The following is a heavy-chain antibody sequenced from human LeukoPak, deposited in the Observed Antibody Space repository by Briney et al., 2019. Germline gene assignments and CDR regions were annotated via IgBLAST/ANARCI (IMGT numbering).Heavy chain of an antibody. Sequence: GGSLRLSCAASGFTFSDHHMDWVRQAPGKGLEWVGRSKDKANEYTTEYAASVKGRFTISRDDSKKSVYLQMNSLKTEDTAVYYCAKKRSGSNYPFDYWGQGTLVTVSS. D-gene: IGHD4-11*01. J-gene: IGHJ4*02. V-gene: IGHV3-72*01. CDR1: GFTFSDHH. CDR2: SKDKANEYTT. CDR3: AKKRSGSNYPFDY.